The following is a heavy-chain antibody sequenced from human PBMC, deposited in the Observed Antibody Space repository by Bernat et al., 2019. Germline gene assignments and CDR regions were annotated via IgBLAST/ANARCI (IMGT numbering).Heavy chain of an antibody. D-gene: IGHD3-10*01. J-gene: IGHJ4*02. CDR1: GFTFSSYA. V-gene: IGHV3-23*01. Sequence: EVQLLESGGGLVQPGGSLRLSCAASGFTFSSYAMSWVRQAPGKGLEWVSVISGSGGSTYYADYVKGRFTISRDNSKNTLNPQMNSLRAEDTAVYYCAKALGYGSGSYWTLIFDYWGQGTLVTVSS. CDR2: ISGSGGST. CDR3: AKALGYGSGSYWTLIFDY.